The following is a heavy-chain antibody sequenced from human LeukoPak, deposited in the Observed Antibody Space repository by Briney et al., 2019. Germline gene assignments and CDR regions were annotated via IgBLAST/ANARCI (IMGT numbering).Heavy chain of an antibody. CDR2: IYSSGDT. CDR1: GFTVRTNY. J-gene: IGHJ4*02. V-gene: IGHV3-66*01. CDR3: ARAYYDILTTDS. Sequence: PGGSLRLSCPASGFTVRTNYMSWGRQAPGKGLEWVSVIYSSGDTYYADSVKGRFTISRDDSKNTLYLQMNSLRAEDTAVYFCARAYYDILTTDSWGQGTLVSVSS. D-gene: IGHD3-9*01.